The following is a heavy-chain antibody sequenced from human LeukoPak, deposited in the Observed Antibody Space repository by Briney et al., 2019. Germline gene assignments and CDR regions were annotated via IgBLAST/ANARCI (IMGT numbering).Heavy chain of an antibody. CDR2: IKSKTNGGTT. Sequence: GRSLRLSCAASGFTFNHVWMSCVGQAPGKGLEWGDKIKSKTNGGTTDYAAPVKGRFTISRDDSKNTLYLQMNSLKTEDTAVYYCTWVGARYYFDYWGQGTLVTVSS. CDR1: GFTFNHVW. CDR3: TWVGARYYFDY. V-gene: IGHV3-15*01. D-gene: IGHD1-26*01. J-gene: IGHJ4*02.